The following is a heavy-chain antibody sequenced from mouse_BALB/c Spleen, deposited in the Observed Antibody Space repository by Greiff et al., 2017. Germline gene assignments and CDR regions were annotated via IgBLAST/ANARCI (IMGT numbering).Heavy chain of an antibody. CDR1: GFSLTSYG. D-gene: IGHD1-1*01. CDR2: IWAGGST. Sequence: VQLVESGPGLVAPSQSLSITCTVSGFSLTSYGVHWVRQPPGKGLEWLGVIWAGGSTNYNSALMSRLSISKDNSKSQVFLKMNSLQTDDTAMYYCAREKYGGFAYWGQGTLVTVSA. V-gene: IGHV2-9*02. J-gene: IGHJ3*01. CDR3: AREKYGGFAY.